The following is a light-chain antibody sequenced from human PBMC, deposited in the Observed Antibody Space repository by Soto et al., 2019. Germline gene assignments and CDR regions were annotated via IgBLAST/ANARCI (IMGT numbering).Light chain of an antibody. Sequence: DIQMTQSPFSLAASVGDRVTVSCRSSQNIDTFLNWYRHKPGKAPELLIFGASRLHSGVPSRFSGGGSGTEFTLNISSLQPEDFATYYCQQTYSTLALTSGGGTKVDIK. J-gene: IGKJ4*01. CDR3: QQTYSTLALT. CDR1: QNIDTF. CDR2: GAS. V-gene: IGKV1-39*01.